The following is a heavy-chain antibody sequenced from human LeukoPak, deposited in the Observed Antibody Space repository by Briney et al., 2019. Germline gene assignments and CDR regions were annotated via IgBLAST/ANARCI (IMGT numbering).Heavy chain of an antibody. J-gene: IGHJ4*02. CDR1: RFAFSDFD. CDR3: AKARGPVGIDY. CDR2: ISYDGSNK. Sequence: PGGSLRLSCAASRFAFSDFDKIWVRQAPGKGLEWVAVISYDGSNKYYADSVKGRFTISRDNSKNTLYLQMNSLRAEDTAVYYCAKARGPVGIDYWGQGTLVTVSS. D-gene: IGHD1-26*01. V-gene: IGHV3-30*18.